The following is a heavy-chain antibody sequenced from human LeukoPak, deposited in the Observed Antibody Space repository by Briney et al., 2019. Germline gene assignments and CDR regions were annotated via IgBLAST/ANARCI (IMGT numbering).Heavy chain of an antibody. V-gene: IGHV4-59*08. D-gene: IGHD3-3*01. CDR2: IYYSGST. CDR3: ARHHYYYDFWSCYYSRGGANYYYGMDV. CDR1: GGSISSYY. Sequence: SETLSLTCTVSGGSISSYYWSWIRQPPGKGLEWIGYIYYSGSTNYNPSLKSRVTISVDTSKNQFSLKLSSVTAADTAVYYCARHHYYYDFWSCYYSRGGANYYYGMDVWGQGTTVTVSS. J-gene: IGHJ6*02.